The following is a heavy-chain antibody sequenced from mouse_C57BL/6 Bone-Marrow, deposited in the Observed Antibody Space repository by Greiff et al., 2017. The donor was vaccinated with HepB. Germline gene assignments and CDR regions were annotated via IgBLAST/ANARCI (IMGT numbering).Heavy chain of an antibody. V-gene: IGHV5-6*01. CDR2: ISSGGSYT. CDR3: ARGDFFAY. Sequence: EVNLVESGGDLVKPGGSLKLSCAASGFTFSSYGMSWVRQTPDKRLEWVATISSGGSYTYYPDSVTGRFTISRDNAKNTLYLQMSSLKSEDTAMYYCARGDFFAYWGQGTLVTVSA. D-gene: IGHD3-3*01. J-gene: IGHJ3*01. CDR1: GFTFSSYG.